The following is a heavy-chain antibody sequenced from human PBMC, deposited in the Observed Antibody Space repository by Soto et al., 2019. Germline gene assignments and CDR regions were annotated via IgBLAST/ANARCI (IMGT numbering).Heavy chain of an antibody. CDR1: GYTFTSYY. D-gene: IGHD4-4*01. CDR3: AREGSTVTTGVVWFDP. V-gene: IGHV1-46*01. CDR2: INPSGGST. Sequence: GASAKVSCKASGYTFTSYYMHWVRQAPGQGLEWMGIINPSGGSTSYAQKFQGRVTMTRDTSTSTVYMELSSLRSEDTAVYYCAREGSTVTTGVVWFDPWGQGTLVTVSS. J-gene: IGHJ5*02.